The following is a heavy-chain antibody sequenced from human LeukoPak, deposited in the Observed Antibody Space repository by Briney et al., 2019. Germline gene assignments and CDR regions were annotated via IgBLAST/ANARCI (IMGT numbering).Heavy chain of an antibody. CDR3: ARPPDSSGYYYAR. CDR2: IYPGDSDT. J-gene: IGHJ4*02. V-gene: IGHV5-51*01. D-gene: IGHD3-22*01. CDR1: GYSFTSYW. Sequence: GESLQISCQGSGYSFTSYWIGWVRQMPGKGLEWMGIIYPGDSDTRYSPSFQGQVTISADKSISTAYLQWSSLKASDTAMYYCARPPDSSGYYYARWGQGTLVTVSS.